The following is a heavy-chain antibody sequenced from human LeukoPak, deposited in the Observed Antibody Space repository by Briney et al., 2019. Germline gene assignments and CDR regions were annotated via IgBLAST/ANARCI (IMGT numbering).Heavy chain of an antibody. V-gene: IGHV3-21*01. CDR3: ARERQNKDFWSGGDY. Sequence: GGSLRLSCAASGLTFSSYSMHWIRQAPGKGLEWVSSINSDSSYIYYADSVKGRFFISRDNAKNSLYLQMNTLRPEDTAVYYCARERQNKDFWSGGDYWGQGTLVTVSS. D-gene: IGHD3-3*01. CDR2: INSDSSYI. CDR1: GLTFSSYS. J-gene: IGHJ4*02.